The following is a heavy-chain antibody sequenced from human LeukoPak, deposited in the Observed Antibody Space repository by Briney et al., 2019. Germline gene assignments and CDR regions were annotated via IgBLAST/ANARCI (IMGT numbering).Heavy chain of an antibody. D-gene: IGHD3-10*01. J-gene: IGHJ5*02. CDR2: ISAYNGNT. CDR1: GGTFSSYA. CDR3: ARDPTLYYYGSGSYHWFDP. Sequence: ASVKVSCKASGGTFSSYAISWVRRAPGQGLEWMGWISAYNGNTNYAQKLQGRVTMTTDTSTSTAYMELRSLRSDDTAVYYCARDPTLYYYGSGSYHWFDPWGQGTLVTVSS. V-gene: IGHV1-18*01.